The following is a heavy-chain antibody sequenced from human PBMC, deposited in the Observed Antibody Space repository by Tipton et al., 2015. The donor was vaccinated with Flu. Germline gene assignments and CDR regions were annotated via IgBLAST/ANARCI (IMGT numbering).Heavy chain of an antibody. CDR3: ARVSRYDFWSGYKLDY. J-gene: IGHJ4*02. D-gene: IGHD3-3*01. Sequence: TLSLTCTVSGGSISSYYWSWIRQPPGKGLEWIGYIYYSGSTNYNPSLKSRVTISVDTSKNQFSLKLSSVTAADTAVYYCARVSRYDFWSGYKLDYWGQGTLVTVSS. CDR2: IYYSGST. CDR1: GGSISSYY. V-gene: IGHV4-59*12.